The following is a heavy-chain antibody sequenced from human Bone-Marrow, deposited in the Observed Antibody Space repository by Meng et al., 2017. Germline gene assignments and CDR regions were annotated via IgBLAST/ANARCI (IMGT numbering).Heavy chain of an antibody. CDR1: GFTFSSYA. D-gene: IGHD6-13*01. J-gene: IGHJ4*02. CDR3: AREAAAVGIDY. CDR2: ISYDGSDK. V-gene: IGHV3-30*01. Sequence: GGSLRLSCAASGFTFSSYAMHWVRQAPGKGLEWVAVISYDGSDKYYADSVKGRFTISRDNSKNTLYLQMNSLRAEDTAVYYCAREAAAVGIDYWGQGTLVTVSS.